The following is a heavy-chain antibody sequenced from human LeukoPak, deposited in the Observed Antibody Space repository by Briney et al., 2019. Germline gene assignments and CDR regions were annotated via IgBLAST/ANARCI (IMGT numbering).Heavy chain of an antibody. D-gene: IGHD5-18*01. CDR3: AKDALNVDTAMVTDYYYYYMDV. V-gene: IGHV3-43*01. CDR1: GFTYDDYT. Sequence: GGSLRLSCAASGFTYDDYTMHWVRQAPGKGLEWVSLIRWDGGSTYYADSVKGRFTISRDNSKNSLYLQMNSLRTEDTALYYCAKDALNVDTAMVTDYYYYYMDVWGKGTTVTVSS. J-gene: IGHJ6*03. CDR2: IRWDGGST.